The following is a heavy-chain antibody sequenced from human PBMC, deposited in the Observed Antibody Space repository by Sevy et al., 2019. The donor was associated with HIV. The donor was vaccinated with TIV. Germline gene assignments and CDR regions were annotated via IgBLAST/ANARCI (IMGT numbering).Heavy chain of an antibody. CDR2: INPSGVSA. Sequence: ASVKVSCKASGYTFTSNYMHWVRQAPGQGLEWMGIINPSGVSASYAQKFQGRVTVTRDTSTSTVYMELSSLRSEDTAVYYCARNRAAAGKKYYYDGMDVWGQGTTVTVSS. CDR1: GYTFTSNY. CDR3: ARNRAAAGKKYYYDGMDV. D-gene: IGHD6-13*01. V-gene: IGHV1-46*01. J-gene: IGHJ6*02.